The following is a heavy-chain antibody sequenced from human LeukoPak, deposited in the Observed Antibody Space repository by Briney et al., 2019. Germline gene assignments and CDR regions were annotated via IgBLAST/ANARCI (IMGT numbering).Heavy chain of an antibody. CDR3: ATHSSGWYNANDAFDI. V-gene: IGHV5-51*03. J-gene: IGHJ3*02. D-gene: IGHD6-19*01. Sequence: GESLKISCKGSGYSFTSYWIGWVRQMPGKGLEWMGIIYPGDSDTRYSPSFQGQVTISADKSISTAYLQWGSLKASDTAMYYCATHSSGWYNANDAFDIWGQGTMVTVSS. CDR2: IYPGDSDT. CDR1: GYSFTSYW.